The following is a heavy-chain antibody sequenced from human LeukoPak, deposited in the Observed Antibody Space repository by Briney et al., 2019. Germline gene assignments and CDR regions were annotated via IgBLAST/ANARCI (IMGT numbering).Heavy chain of an antibody. V-gene: IGHV4-59*08. J-gene: IGHJ4*02. CDR1: GGAMSTYS. CDR2: VYHSGTT. CDR3: ARHGGTIAYFDY. Sequence: SETLSLTCTVSGGAMSTYSWSWIRQAPGKGLEWIGYVYHSGTTNYNPSLKSRVSISADTSKNHFSLRLRSLTAADTAAYFCARHGGTIAYFDYWGQGMVVTVAS. D-gene: IGHD1-26*01.